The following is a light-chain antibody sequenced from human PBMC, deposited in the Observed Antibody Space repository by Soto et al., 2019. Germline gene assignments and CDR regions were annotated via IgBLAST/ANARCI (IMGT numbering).Light chain of an antibody. J-gene: IGLJ2*01. CDR2: ETT. CDR3: LLVYSGIVV. Sequence: QAVVTQEPSLTVSTGGTVTLTCGSSTGAVTSGQYPDGVQQKPGQAPKALIYETTNKHSWSPARFSGYLLGGKAALTLSGAQPEDEADYDCLLVYSGIVVFGGGTKVTGL. V-gene: IGLV7-46*01. CDR1: TGAVTSGQY.